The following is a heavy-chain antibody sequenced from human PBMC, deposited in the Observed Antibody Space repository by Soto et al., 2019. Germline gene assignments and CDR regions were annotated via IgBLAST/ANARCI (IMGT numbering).Heavy chain of an antibody. CDR2: VSKSDYT. CDR3: AREDSIIIPAVSDF. CDR1: GFTFNNYG. V-gene: IGHV3-21*04. Sequence: GGSLRLSCVVSGFTFNNYGINWVRQAPGKGLEWVSTVSKSDYTYYSDSVKGRFTISRDNAKNTVSLQMSTLRAEDTAVYYCAREDSIIIPAVSDFWGQGTLVTVSS. D-gene: IGHD2-2*01. J-gene: IGHJ4*02.